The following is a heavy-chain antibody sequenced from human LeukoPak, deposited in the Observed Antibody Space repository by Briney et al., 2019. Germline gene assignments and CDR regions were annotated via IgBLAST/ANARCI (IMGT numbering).Heavy chain of an antibody. V-gene: IGHV1-69*05. J-gene: IGHJ4*02. CDR1: VGTFSSYA. CDR2: IIPIFGTA. Sequence: ASVKVSCKASVGTFSSYAISWVRQAPGQGLEWMGGIIPIFGTANYAQKFQGRVTITTDESTSTAYVELSSLRSEDTAVYYCARGKVYDFWSGYSDYFDYWGQGTLVTVSS. D-gene: IGHD3-3*01. CDR3: ARGKVYDFWSGYSDYFDY.